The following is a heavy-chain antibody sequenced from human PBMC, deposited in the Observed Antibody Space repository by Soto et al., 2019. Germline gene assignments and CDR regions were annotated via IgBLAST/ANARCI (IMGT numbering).Heavy chain of an antibody. CDR3: AKDSYGDYGPYYYGMDV. V-gene: IGHV3-30*18. CDR1: GFTFSSYG. D-gene: IGHD4-17*01. Sequence: PGGSLRLSCAASGFTFSSYGMHWVRQAPGKGLEWVAVISYDGSNKYYADSVKGRFTISRDNSKNTLYLQMNSLRAEYTAVYYCAKDSYGDYGPYYYGMDVWGQGTTVTVSS. CDR2: ISYDGSNK. J-gene: IGHJ6*02.